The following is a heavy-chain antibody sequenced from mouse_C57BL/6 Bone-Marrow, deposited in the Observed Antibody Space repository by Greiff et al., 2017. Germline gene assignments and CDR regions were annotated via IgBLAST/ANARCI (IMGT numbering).Heavy chain of an antibody. J-gene: IGHJ1*03. V-gene: IGHV1-50*01. CDR2: IDPSDSYT. CDR1: GYTFTSYW. CDR3: ARDGSFDV. D-gene: IGHD1-1*01. Sequence: VQLQQSGAELVKPGASVKLSCKASGYTFTSYWMQWVKQRPGQGLEWIGEIDPSDSYTNYNQKFKGKATLTVDTSSSTAYMQLSSLTSEDSAVYYCARDGSFDVWGTGTTVTVSS.